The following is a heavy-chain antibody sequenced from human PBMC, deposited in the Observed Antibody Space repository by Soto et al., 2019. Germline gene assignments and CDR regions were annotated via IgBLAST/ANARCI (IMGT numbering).Heavy chain of an antibody. V-gene: IGHV6-1*01. CDR2: TYYRSKWYN. D-gene: IGHD6-6*01. Sequence: SQTLSLTCAISGDSVSSNSAAWNWIRQPPSRGLEWLGRTYYRSKWYNDYAVSVKSRITINPDTSKNQFSLQLNSVTPEDTAVYYCARSYSSSSKARYYFDYWGQGTLVTVSS. J-gene: IGHJ4*02. CDR1: GDSVSSNSAA. CDR3: ARSYSSSSKARYYFDY.